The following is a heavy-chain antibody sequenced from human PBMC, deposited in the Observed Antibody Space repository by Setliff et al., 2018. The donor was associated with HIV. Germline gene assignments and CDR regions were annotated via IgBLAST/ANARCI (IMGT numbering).Heavy chain of an antibody. CDR1: GGSINRSNYY. V-gene: IGHV4-39*01. D-gene: IGHD5-18*01. CDR3: ARRDGYSYGFYFDY. J-gene: IGHJ4*02. CDR2: IYYSGST. Sequence: SETLSLTCTVPGGSINRSNYYWGWIRQPPGKGLEWIGTIYYSGSTYYNPSLKSRLTISVDTSKNQFSLKLSSVTAADTAVYYCARRDGYSYGFYFDYWGQGTLVTVSS.